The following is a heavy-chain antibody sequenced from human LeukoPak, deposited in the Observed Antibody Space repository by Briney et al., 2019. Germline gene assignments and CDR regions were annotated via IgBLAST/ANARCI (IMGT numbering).Heavy chain of an antibody. J-gene: IGHJ2*01. CDR1: GFTFSSYS. V-gene: IGHV3-48*01. Sequence: GGFLRLSCAASGFTFSSYSMNWVREAPGEGLGWGSYISSLSGTIYYADSVKGRVTTSRDNSKNTLYLQMNRLRAEDTAVYYCAKDRASSWWYFDLWGRGTLVTVSS. CDR3: AKDRASSWWYFDL. D-gene: IGHD5-18*01. CDR2: ISSLSGTI.